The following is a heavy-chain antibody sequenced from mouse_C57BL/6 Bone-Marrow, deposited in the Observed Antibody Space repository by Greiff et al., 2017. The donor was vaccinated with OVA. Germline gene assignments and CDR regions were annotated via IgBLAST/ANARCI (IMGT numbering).Heavy chain of an antibody. Sequence: VQLVESGPGLVQPSQSLSITCTVSGFSLTSYGVHWVRQSPGKGLEWLGVIWRGGSTDYNAAFMSRLSITKDNPKSQVFFKMNSLQADDTAIYYSVVEDYYYAMDYWGQGTSVTVSS. J-gene: IGHJ4*01. CDR1: GFSLTSYG. CDR2: IWRGGST. CDR3: VVEDYYYAMDY. D-gene: IGHD1-1*01. V-gene: IGHV2-5*01.